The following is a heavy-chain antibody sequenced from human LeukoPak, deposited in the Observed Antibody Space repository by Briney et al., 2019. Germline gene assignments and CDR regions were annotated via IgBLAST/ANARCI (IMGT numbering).Heavy chain of an antibody. CDR2: ISGSGGST. D-gene: IGHD6-25*01. CDR3: AKDRGTSLCDAFDI. J-gene: IGHJ3*02. V-gene: IGHV3-23*01. Sequence: QSGGSLRLSCAASGLTFSTYGMSWVRQAPGKGLAWVSVISGSGGSTYYADSVKGRFTISRDNSKNTLYLQMNSLRAEDTAIYYCAKDRGTSLCDAFDIWGQGTMVTVSS. CDR1: GLTFSTYG.